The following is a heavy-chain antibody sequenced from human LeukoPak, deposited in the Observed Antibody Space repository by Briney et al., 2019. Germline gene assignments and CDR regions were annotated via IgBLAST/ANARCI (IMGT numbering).Heavy chain of an antibody. J-gene: IGHJ4*02. CDR3: ARARLGSSGRFDY. V-gene: IGHV4-59*01. CDR2: IYYGGST. Sequence: SETLSLTCTVSDGSISSYYWSWIREPPGKGLEWIGYIYYGGSTDYNPSLKSRVTISKDTSKTQFSLRLSSVTAADTAVYYCARARLGSSGRFDYWGQGTLVTVSS. D-gene: IGHD3-22*01. CDR1: DGSISSYY.